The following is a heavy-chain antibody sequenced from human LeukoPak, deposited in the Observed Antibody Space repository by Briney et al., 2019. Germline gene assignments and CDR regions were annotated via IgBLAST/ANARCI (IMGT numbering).Heavy chain of an antibody. CDR3: ARDHDMVKNFYCGMDV. CDR1: GMSSGSFY. J-gene: IGHJ6*02. V-gene: IGHV4-4*07. D-gene: IGHD4/OR15-4a*01. CDR2: IYTTGQS. Sequence: PSETLSLTCSVHGMSSGSFYWSWIRQPAGKGLEWIGRIYTTGQSIYNPSLKSRPTMSVDTSKNQVSLRLSSVTAEDTAIYYCARDHDMVKNFYCGMDVWGQGTTVTVSS.